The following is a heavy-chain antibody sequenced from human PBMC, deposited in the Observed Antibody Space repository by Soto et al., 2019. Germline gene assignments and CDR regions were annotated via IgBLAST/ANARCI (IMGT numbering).Heavy chain of an antibody. CDR2: IYPGDSDT. V-gene: IGHV5-51*01. D-gene: IGHD3-22*01. Sequence: ASLNISYKDSGYSFTSYWIGWVRQRPWKGLEWMGIIYPGDSDTRYSPSFQGQVTISADKSISTTYLQWSSLKASDTARYYCARPPVWYDSSGDDFEMWGQGTWVTV. CDR1: GYSFTSYW. J-gene: IGHJ3*02. CDR3: ARPPVWYDSSGDDFEM.